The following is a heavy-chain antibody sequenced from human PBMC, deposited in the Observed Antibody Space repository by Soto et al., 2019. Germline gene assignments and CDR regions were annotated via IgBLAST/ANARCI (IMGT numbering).Heavy chain of an antibody. CDR2: VTGSGGST. Sequence: EVQLLESGGGLVQPGGSLRLSCAASGFTFTTYALSWVRQAPGKGLEWVSAVTGSGGSTYYADSVKGRFTISRDNSMNTLYLQMNSLRAEDTAIYYCARLDYDILTGYAKPYCFDYWGQGTLVTVSS. CDR3: ARLDYDILTGYAKPYCFDY. CDR1: GFTFTTYA. J-gene: IGHJ4*02. V-gene: IGHV3-23*01. D-gene: IGHD3-9*01.